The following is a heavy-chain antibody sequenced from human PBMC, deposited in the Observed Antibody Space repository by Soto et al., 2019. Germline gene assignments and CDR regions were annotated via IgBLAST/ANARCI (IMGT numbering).Heavy chain of an antibody. J-gene: IGHJ4*02. V-gene: IGHV4-39*01. CDR3: ARWGIVGATDY. CDR2: IYYSGST. D-gene: IGHD1-26*01. CDR1: GGSISSSSYY. Sequence: SETLSLTCTVSGGSISSSSYYWGWIRQPPGKGLEWIGSIYYSGSTYYNPSLKSRVTISVDTSKNQFSLKLSSVTAADTAVYYCARWGIVGATDYWGQGTLVTVSS.